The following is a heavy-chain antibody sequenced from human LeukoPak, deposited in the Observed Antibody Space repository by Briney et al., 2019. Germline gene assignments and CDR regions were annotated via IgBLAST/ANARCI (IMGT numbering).Heavy chain of an antibody. CDR3: ARDVGVSSGWYVLDY. CDR1: GFTFSSYA. Sequence: RAGGSLRLSCAASGFTFSSYAMHWVRQAPGKGLEWVAVISYDGSNKYYADSVKGRFTISRDNSKNTLYLQMNSLRAEDTAVYYCARDVGVSSGWYVLDYWGQGTLVTVSS. J-gene: IGHJ4*02. D-gene: IGHD6-19*01. CDR2: ISYDGSNK. V-gene: IGHV3-30-3*01.